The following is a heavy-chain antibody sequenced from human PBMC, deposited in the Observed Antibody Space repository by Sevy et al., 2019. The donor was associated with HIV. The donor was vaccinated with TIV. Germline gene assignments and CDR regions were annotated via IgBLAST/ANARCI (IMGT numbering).Heavy chain of an antibody. CDR2: IYYSGST. D-gene: IGHD6-13*01. CDR3: ARVPGRGSWNYGMDV. J-gene: IGHJ6*02. Sequence: SETLSLTCTVSGGSVSSGSYYWSWIRQPPGKGLEWIGYIYYSGSTNYHPSLKSRVTISVDTSKNQFSLKLSSVTAADTAVYYCARVPGRGSWNYGMDVWGQGTTVTVSS. V-gene: IGHV4-61*01. CDR1: GGSVSSGSYY.